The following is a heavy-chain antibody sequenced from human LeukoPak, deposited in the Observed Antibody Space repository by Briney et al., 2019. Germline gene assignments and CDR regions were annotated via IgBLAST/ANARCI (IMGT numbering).Heavy chain of an antibody. Sequence: PGGSLRLSCAASGFTFSSYSMNWVRQAPGKGLEWVSSISSSSYVHYADSVKGRFTISRDNAKNSLYLQMNSLRAEDTAVYYCARDQWTYSSGWYWGQGTLVTVSS. CDR1: GFTFSSYS. J-gene: IGHJ4*02. V-gene: IGHV3-21*01. CDR3: ARDQWTYSSGWY. CDR2: ISSSSYV. D-gene: IGHD6-19*01.